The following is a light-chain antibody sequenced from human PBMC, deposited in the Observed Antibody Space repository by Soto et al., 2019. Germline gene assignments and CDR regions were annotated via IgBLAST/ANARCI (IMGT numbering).Light chain of an antibody. Sequence: EIVLTQSPGTLSFYPGERATLSCRASQSVRNNYLAWYQHIPGQSPRVLIYAASNRATGIPDRFSGSGSGTDFTLTISRLEPEDFAVYYCQQYGNSWSFGQGTKVEIK. CDR1: QSVRNNY. V-gene: IGKV3-20*01. CDR3: QQYGNSWS. CDR2: AAS. J-gene: IGKJ1*01.